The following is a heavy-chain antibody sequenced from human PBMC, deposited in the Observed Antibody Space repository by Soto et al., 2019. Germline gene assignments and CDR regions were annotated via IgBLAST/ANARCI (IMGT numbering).Heavy chain of an antibody. CDR2: ISDRGGST. CDR1: GFTFSNYA. CDR3: ARLPYSYVSLYFFDF. Sequence: GGSLRLSCAASGFTFSNYAVSWVRQSPGRGLEWVASISDRGGSTKYADSVNGRFTISRDNSRNTLSLQMDTLRAEDTAVYYCARLPYSYVSLYFFDFWGQGTLVTVSS. D-gene: IGHD5-18*01. V-gene: IGHV3-23*01. J-gene: IGHJ4*02.